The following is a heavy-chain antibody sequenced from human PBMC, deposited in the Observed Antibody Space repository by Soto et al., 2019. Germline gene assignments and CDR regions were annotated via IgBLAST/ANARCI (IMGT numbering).Heavy chain of an antibody. Sequence: QVQLQESGPGLVKPSETLSLTCTVSGGSISSYYWSWIRQPPGKGLEWIGYIYYSGSTNYNPSLKSRVTISVDTSKNQFSLKLSSVTAADTAVYYCARAVGDSYGYRDYYYYYGMDVWGQGTTVTVSS. J-gene: IGHJ6*02. CDR3: ARAVGDSYGYRDYYYYYGMDV. CDR2: IYYSGST. V-gene: IGHV4-59*01. D-gene: IGHD5-18*01. CDR1: GGSISSYY.